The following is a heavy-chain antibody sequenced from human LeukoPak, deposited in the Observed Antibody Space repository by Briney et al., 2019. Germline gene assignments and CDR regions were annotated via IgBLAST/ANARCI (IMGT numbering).Heavy chain of an antibody. V-gene: IGHV4-59*01. CDR2: IYHSGSA. J-gene: IGHJ4*02. CDR1: GGSISSYY. Sequence: PSETLSLTCTVSGGSISSYYWSWIRQAPGKGLEWIGYIYHSGSANYNPSLKSRVPISVDTSENQFSLKLSSVTAADTAVYYCARTYPEINDRSSWYLPSYYFDYWGQGTLVTVSS. CDR3: ARTYPEINDRSSWYLPSYYFDY. D-gene: IGHD6-13*01.